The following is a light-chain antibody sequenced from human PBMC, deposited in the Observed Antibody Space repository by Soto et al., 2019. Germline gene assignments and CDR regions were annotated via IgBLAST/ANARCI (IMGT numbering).Light chain of an antibody. Sequence: IVLTQSPVTLSLSPWERATLSCRASQSISSTYLTWYHQKPGQAPRLLIYDASRRAPGLPDRFSGSGSGTDFTLTISSLEPEDFAIYFCQQRGNWWTFGQGTKVDIK. CDR1: QSISSTY. CDR3: QQRGNWWT. J-gene: IGKJ1*01. V-gene: IGKV3D-20*02. CDR2: DAS.